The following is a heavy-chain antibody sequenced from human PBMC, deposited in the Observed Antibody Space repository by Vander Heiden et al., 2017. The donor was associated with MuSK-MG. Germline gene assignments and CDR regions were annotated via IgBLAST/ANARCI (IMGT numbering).Heavy chain of an antibody. V-gene: IGHV3-7*03. Sequence: EVQLVESGGGLVQPGGSPILSCAASGFPFSRHWKGWVRQAPGKGLEWVANIKQDGSEKYYVDSVKGRLTISRDNAKNSLYLQMNSLRAEDTAVYYCARGAATMVRGVITNWYFDLWGRGTLVTVSS. CDR1: GFPFSRHW. CDR2: IKQDGSEK. D-gene: IGHD3-10*01. CDR3: ARGAATMVRGVITNWYFDL. J-gene: IGHJ2*01.